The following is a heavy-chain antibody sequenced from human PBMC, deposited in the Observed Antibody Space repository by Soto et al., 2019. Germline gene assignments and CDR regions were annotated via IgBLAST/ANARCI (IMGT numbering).Heavy chain of an antibody. J-gene: IGHJ5*02. CDR1: GYTFSGYY. V-gene: IGHV1-2*04. Sequence: ASVKVSCKATGYTFSGYYIHWVRQAPGQGLEWMGWINPNSGGTNYAQKFQGWVTMTRDTSISTAYMELSLRSDDTAVYYCAREGRADYSDSSGCSNWLDPCGQGTMVTV. D-gene: IGHD3-22*01. CDR3: AREGRADYSDSSGCSNWLDP. CDR2: INPNSGGT.